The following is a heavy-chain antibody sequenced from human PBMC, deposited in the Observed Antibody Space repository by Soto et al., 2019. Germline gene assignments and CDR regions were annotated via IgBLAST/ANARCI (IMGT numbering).Heavy chain of an antibody. CDR2: ISSSSSTI. Sequence: EVQVVEAGGGLVQPGGSLRLSCAASGFTFSRYGMNWVRQAPGKGLEWVAYISSSSSTIYYADSVKGRFTISRDNAKNSLYLQRNSLRDEDTAVYYCARDGYCVSTTCYFLPDVWGQGTTVTVS. CDR1: GFTFSRYG. V-gene: IGHV3-48*02. D-gene: IGHD2-2*03. CDR3: ARDGYCVSTTCYFLPDV. J-gene: IGHJ6*02.